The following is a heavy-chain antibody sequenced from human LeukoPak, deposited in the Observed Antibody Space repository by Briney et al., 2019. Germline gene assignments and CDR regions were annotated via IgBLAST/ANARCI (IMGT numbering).Heavy chain of an antibody. CDR1: GFTFSSYW. J-gene: IGHJ4*02. CDR3: ARDYGGSSPFDY. D-gene: IGHD4-23*01. Sequence: GGSLRLSCAASGFTFSSYWMSWVRQAPGKGLEWVSYISSSGSDIYYADSVKGRFTISRDNAKNSLYLHMNSLRAEDTAVYYCARDYGGSSPFDYWGQGTLVTVSS. CDR2: ISSSGSDI. V-gene: IGHV3-21*05.